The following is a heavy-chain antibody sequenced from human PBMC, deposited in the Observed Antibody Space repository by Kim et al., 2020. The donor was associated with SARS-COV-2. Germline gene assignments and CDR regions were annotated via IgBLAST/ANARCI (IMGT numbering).Heavy chain of an antibody. CDR1: GFTFSDYY. D-gene: IGHD2-8*01. CDR2: ISDTSSDT. Sequence: GGSLRLSCAASGFTFSDYYMSWIRQAPGKGLEWISYISDTSSDTHYADSVRGRFTISRDNAKKSVFLQMNSLTAEDTAVYYCAREPGFLLAVGVAFWG. V-gene: IGHV3-11*05. CDR3: AREPGFLLAVGVAF. J-gene: IGHJ2*01.